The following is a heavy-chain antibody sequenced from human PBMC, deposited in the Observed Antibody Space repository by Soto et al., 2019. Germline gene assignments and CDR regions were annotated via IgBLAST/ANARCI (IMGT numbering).Heavy chain of an antibody. J-gene: IGHJ4*02. CDR3: ARDYDSSGDY. V-gene: IGHV4-39*01. Sequence: QLQLQESGPGLVKPSETLSLTCTVSGGSISTSSYYWGWIRQPPGKGLEWIGSIYYSGSTYYNPSLXSRVTTSVDTSKNPFSLKLSSVTAADTAVYYCARDYDSSGDYWGQGTLVTVSS. CDR1: GGSISTSSYY. D-gene: IGHD3-22*01. CDR2: IYYSGST.